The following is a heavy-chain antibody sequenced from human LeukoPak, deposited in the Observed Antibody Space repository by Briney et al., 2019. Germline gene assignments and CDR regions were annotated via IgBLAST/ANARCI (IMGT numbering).Heavy chain of an antibody. J-gene: IGHJ2*01. Sequence: SQTLSLTCTASGGSISSDGYYWSWIRQHPGKGREWFGYIYYSGSTYYNPSRKSRVSISVDTSKNQFSLKLGSVTAADTAVYYCARDLGYGSGPFDLWGRGTLVTVSS. CDR1: GGSISSDGYY. V-gene: IGHV4-31*03. D-gene: IGHD3-10*01. CDR2: IYYSGST. CDR3: ARDLGYGSGPFDL.